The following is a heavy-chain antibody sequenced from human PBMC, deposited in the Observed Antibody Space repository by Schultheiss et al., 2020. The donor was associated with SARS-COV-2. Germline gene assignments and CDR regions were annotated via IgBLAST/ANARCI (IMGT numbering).Heavy chain of an antibody. V-gene: IGHV1-8*01. D-gene: IGHD6-19*01. J-gene: IGHJ4*02. Sequence: ASVKVSCKASGYTFTSYDINWVRQATGQGLEWMGWMNPNSGNTGYAQKFQGRVTMTRNTSISTAYMELRSLRSDDTAVYYCAREGFTYSSGWYVSSSYFDYWGQGTLVTVSS. CDR2: MNPNSGNT. CDR3: AREGFTYSSGWYVSSSYFDY. CDR1: GYTFTSYD.